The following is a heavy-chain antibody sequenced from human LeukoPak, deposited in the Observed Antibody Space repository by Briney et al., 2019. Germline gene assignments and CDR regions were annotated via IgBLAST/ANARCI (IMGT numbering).Heavy chain of an antibody. CDR2: IKPNSGGT. CDR3: ARGPTYSYGPFDY. CDR1: GYTFTGHS. Sequence: GASVKVSCKASGYTFTGHSMYWVRQAPGQGLEWMGWIKPNSGGTNYAQKFQGRVTMTRDTSISTAYMELSRLRSDDTAVYYCARGPTYSYGPFDYWGQGTLVTVSS. V-gene: IGHV1-2*02. J-gene: IGHJ4*02. D-gene: IGHD5-18*01.